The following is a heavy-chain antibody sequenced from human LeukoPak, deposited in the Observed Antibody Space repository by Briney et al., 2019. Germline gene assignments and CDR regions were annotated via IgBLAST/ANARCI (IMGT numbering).Heavy chain of an antibody. CDR3: ARIRGDCYFDY. V-gene: IGHV3-7*01. CDR1: GFMFSSYW. CDR2: IKQAGSEN. Sequence: GGSLRLSCAASGFMFSSYWMTWVRQAPGKGLEWVANIKQAGSENSYVDSLKGRFTISRDDAKNSLYLQINSLRAEDTAVYYCARIRGDCYFDYWGQGTLVTVSS. J-gene: IGHJ4*02. D-gene: IGHD2-21*02.